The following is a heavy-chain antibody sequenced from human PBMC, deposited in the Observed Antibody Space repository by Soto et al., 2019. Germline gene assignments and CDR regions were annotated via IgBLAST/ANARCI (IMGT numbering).Heavy chain of an antibody. Sequence: GGSLRLSCAASGFSLSDYYMSWIRQPPGKGLEWVSYISISGGTINYADSVKGRFTISRDNAKNPLYLQMNSLRAEDTAVYYCARDRTTGWSPLDYWGPGTLVTVSS. CDR2: ISISGGTI. D-gene: IGHD6-19*01. CDR1: GFSLSDYY. J-gene: IGHJ4*02. CDR3: ARDRTTGWSPLDY. V-gene: IGHV3-11*01.